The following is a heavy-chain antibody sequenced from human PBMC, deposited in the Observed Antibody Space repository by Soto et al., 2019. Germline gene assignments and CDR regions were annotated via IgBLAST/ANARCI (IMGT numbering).Heavy chain of an antibody. CDR1: GFTFSTFG. CDR3: AKDRGYCDSSSCYLGHAFDI. CDR2: ISHDGRSK. D-gene: IGHD2-2*01. V-gene: IGHV3-30*18. J-gene: IGHJ3*02. Sequence: QVQLVESGGGVVQPGRSLRLSCAASGFTFSTFGIHWVRQAPGKGLEWVAVISHDGRSKFYGDSVKGRFTISRDNSKNTLSLEMNSLRAEDTAVYYCAKDRGYCDSSSCYLGHAFDIWGHRTMVSVSS.